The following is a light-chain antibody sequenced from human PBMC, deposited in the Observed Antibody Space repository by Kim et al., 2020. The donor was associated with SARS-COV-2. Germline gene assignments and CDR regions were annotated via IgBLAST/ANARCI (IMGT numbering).Light chain of an antibody. CDR3: QQYNSWPLA. V-gene: IGKV3-15*01. J-gene: IGKJ1*01. CDR2: GVF. CDR1: QSVNSN. Sequence: VSPGERATLSCRASQSVNSNLAWYQQKPGQAPRLLIYGVFTRATGIPARFSGSGSGTEFTLTISSLQSEDFAVYYCQQYNSWPLAFGQGTKVDIK.